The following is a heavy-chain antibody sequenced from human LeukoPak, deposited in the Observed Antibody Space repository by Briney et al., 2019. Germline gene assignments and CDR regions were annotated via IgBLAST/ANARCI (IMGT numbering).Heavy chain of an antibody. CDR3: AREVRAATGTSLDY. J-gene: IGHJ4*02. D-gene: IGHD6-13*01. V-gene: IGHV1-2*02. CDR2: INPNSGGT. CDR1: GYTFTDYY. Sequence: AASVKVSCKASGYTFTDYYIHWVRQAPGQGLEWMGWINPNSGGTNYAQKFQGRVTMTRDTSISTAYMELSRLRSDDTAVYYCAREVRAATGTSLDYWGQGTLVTVSS.